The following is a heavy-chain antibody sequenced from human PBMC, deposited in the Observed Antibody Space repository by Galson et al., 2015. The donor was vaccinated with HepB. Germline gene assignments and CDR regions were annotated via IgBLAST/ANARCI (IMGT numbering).Heavy chain of an antibody. CDR2: INSDGSST. CDR1: GFTFSSYW. Sequence: SLRLSCAASGFTFSSYWMHWVRQAPGKGLVWVSRINSDGSSTSYADSVKGRFTISRDNAKNTLYLQMNSLRAEDTAVYYCAFQGDYYGLDVWGQGTTVTVSS. V-gene: IGHV3-74*01. J-gene: IGHJ6*02. D-gene: IGHD2/OR15-2a*01. CDR3: AFQGDYYGLDV.